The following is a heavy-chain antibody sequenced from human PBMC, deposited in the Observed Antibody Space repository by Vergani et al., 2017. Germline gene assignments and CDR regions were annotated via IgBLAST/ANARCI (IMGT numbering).Heavy chain of an antibody. V-gene: IGHV3-23*01. CDR1: GFTFSSYA. Sequence: EVQLLESGGGLVQPGGSLRLSCAASGFTFSSYAMSWVRQAPGKGLEWVSAISGSGGSTYYADSVKGRFPIAGENSKNTLYLQMNSLRADDTAVYYCAKAVGGSYSKYYFDYWGQGTLVTVSS. D-gene: IGHD1-26*01. J-gene: IGHJ4*02. CDR2: ISGSGGST. CDR3: AKAVGGSYSKYYFDY.